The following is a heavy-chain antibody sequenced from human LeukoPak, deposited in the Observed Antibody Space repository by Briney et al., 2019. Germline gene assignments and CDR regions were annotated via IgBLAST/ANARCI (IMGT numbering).Heavy chain of an antibody. D-gene: IGHD5-12*01. V-gene: IGHV1-2*02. J-gene: IGHJ3*02. CDR2: INPNSGGT. CDR1: GYTFTGYY. CDR3: ARNSGYVTYAFDI. Sequence: ASVKVSCKASGYTFTGYYMHWVRQAPGQGLEWMGWINPNSGGTNYAQKFQGRVTMTRDTSISTAYMELSRLRSDDTAVYYCARNSGYVTYAFDIWGPGTMVTVSS.